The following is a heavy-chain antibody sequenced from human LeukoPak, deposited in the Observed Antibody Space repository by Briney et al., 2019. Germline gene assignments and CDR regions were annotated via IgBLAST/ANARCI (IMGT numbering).Heavy chain of an antibody. D-gene: IGHD4-11*01. V-gene: IGHV4-59*12. CDR3: ARVNTDYRGSLGY. CDR2: IYYTGGT. CDR1: GGSINNYY. Sequence: SETLSLTCTVSGGSINNYYWNWIRQSPGKGLEWMGSIYYTGGTNNNPSLKGRVTLSVDTSKNQFSLKLTSVTASDTAVYYCARVNTDYRGSLGYWGQGTLVTVSS. J-gene: IGHJ4*02.